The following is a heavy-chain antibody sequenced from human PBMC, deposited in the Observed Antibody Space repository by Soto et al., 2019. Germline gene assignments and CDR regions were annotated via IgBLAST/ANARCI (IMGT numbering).Heavy chain of an antibody. Sequence: LRLSCAASGFTFSSYAMHWVRQAPGKGLEWVAVISYDGSNKYYADSVKGRFTISRDNSKNTLYLQMDSLRAEDTAVYYCARENNYYYGMDVWGQGTTVTVSS. CDR1: GFTFSSYA. J-gene: IGHJ6*02. V-gene: IGHV3-30-3*01. CDR3: ARENNYYYGMDV. CDR2: ISYDGSNK.